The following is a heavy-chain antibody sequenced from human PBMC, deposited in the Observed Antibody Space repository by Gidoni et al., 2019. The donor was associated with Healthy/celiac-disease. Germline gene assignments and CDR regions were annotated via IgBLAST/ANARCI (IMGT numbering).Heavy chain of an antibody. CDR3: ARRQRYYYMDD. CDR1: GYSLPSYW. CDR2: IYPGDSKT. Sequence: EVQLVQSGAEVKKPGESLQISCKGPGYSLPSYWVGWVRQVPGKGLEWMGIIYPGDSKTRYSPSFQGQVTMSADKSISTADLQWSSLKASDTAMYYCARRQRYYYMDDWGKGTTVTVSS. V-gene: IGHV5-51*01. D-gene: IGHD1-1*01. J-gene: IGHJ6*03.